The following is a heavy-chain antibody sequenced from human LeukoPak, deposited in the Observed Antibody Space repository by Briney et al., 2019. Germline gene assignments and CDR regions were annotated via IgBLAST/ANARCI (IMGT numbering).Heavy chain of an antibody. V-gene: IGHV3-72*01. D-gene: IGHD7-27*01. Sequence: GGSLRLSCAASGFTFSDHYMDWVRQAPGKGLEWVGRTRNKANSYTTEYAASVKGRFTISRDDSKNSLYLQMNSLRAEDTALYYCTRDFNWGDAGWGQGTLVTVSS. J-gene: IGHJ4*02. CDR3: TRDFNWGDAG. CDR1: GFTFSDHY. CDR2: TRNKANSYTT.